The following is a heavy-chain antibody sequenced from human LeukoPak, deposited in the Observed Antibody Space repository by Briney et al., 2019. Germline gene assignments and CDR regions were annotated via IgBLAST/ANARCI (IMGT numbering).Heavy chain of an antibody. CDR2: ISGSAGST. CDR1: GFTFSSYA. D-gene: IGHD6-19*01. CDR3: AKAPSRAGSGWYQIDY. J-gene: IGHJ4*02. V-gene: IGHV3-23*01. Sequence: GGSLRLSCAASGFTFSSYAMTWVRQAPGKGLEWVSGISGSAGSTYYADSVKGRFTISRDNSKNTLYLQVSSLRAEDTAVYYCAKAPSRAGSGWYQIDYWGQGTLVTVSS.